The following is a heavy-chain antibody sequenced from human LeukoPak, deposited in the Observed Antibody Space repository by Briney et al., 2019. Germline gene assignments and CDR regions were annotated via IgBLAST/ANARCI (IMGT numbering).Heavy chain of an antibody. CDR3: ARTSSAVNTKGLDS. D-gene: IGHD6-13*01. V-gene: IGHV3-53*01. CDR1: GFAVSSNY. J-gene: IGHJ4*02. Sequence: PGGSLRPSCAASGFAVSSNYMTWVRQAPGKGLEWVSVVYSGGSTEYADSVKGRFTISRDNSKNTLYLQMNSLRAEDTAVYYCARTSSAVNTKGLDSWGQGTLVTVSS. CDR2: VYSGGST.